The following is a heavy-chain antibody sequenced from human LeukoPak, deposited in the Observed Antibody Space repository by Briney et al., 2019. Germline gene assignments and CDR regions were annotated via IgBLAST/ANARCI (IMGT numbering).Heavy chain of an antibody. D-gene: IGHD2-8*01. J-gene: IGHJ1*01. Sequence: ASVKVSCKASGGTFSRYAINWVRQATGQGLEWMGWMNPNSGDTAYVQNLQGRVTITRSTSLTTAYMELSSLRSEDTAVYYCASANFQHWGQGTLVTVSS. V-gene: IGHV1-8*03. CDR2: MNPNSGDT. CDR3: ASANFQH. CDR1: GGTFSRYA.